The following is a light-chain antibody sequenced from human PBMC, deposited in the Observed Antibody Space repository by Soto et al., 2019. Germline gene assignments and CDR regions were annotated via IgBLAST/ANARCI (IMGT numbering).Light chain of an antibody. CDR2: DVS. J-gene: IGLJ1*01. Sequence: QPALTQPASVSGSPGQSITISCTGTSSDVGGSDFVSWHQQHPGKAPKLMIYDVSKWPSGVSNRFSGSKSGNTASLTISGLQAEDEADYYCSSYTSSRSYVFGTGTKATVL. CDR3: SSYTSSRSYV. CDR1: SSDVGGSDF. V-gene: IGLV2-14*01.